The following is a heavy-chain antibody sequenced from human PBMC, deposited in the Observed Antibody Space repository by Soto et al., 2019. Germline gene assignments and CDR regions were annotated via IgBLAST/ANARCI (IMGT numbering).Heavy chain of an antibody. CDR3: AREWSISVAAPRY. CDR1: GFTFSTYT. Sequence: QVELVESGGGVVQPGRSLRLSCAASGFTFSTYTMHWVRQAPGKGLEWVAALSNNGINADYADSVKGRFTISRDNSKNTLFLQMNSLRAEDTAVYYCAREWSISVAAPRYWGQGTLVTVSS. CDR2: LSNNGINA. J-gene: IGHJ4*02. V-gene: IGHV3-30-3*01. D-gene: IGHD6-19*01.